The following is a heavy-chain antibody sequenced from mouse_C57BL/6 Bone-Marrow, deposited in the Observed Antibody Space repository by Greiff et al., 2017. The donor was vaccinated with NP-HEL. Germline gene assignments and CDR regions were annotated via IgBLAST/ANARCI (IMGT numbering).Heavy chain of an antibody. CDR2: ISYAGSN. D-gene: IGHD2-4*01. CDR1: GYSITSGYY. J-gene: IGHJ3*01. CDR3: AREEGYDYAWFAY. V-gene: IGHV3-6*01. Sequence: EVKLMESGPGLVKPSQSLSLTCSVTGYSITSGYYWNWIRQFPGNKLEWMGYISYAGSNNYNPSLKNRISITRDTSKNQFFLKLNSVTTEDTATYYCAREEGYDYAWFAYWGQGTLVTVSA.